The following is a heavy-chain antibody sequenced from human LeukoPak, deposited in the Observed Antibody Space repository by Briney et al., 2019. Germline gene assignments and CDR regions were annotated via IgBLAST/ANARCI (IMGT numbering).Heavy chain of an antibody. CDR2: ISAYNGNT. CDR1: GYTFTSYG. J-gene: IGHJ4*02. D-gene: IGHD2-2*01. V-gene: IGHV1-18*01. CDR3: ARSVFCSSTSCHFDY. Sequence: ASVKVSCKASGYTFTSYGISWVRQAPGQWLEWMGWISAYNGNTKYAQKLQGRVTMTTDTSTSTAYMELRSLRSDDTAVYYCARSVFCSSTSCHFDYWGQGTLVTVSS.